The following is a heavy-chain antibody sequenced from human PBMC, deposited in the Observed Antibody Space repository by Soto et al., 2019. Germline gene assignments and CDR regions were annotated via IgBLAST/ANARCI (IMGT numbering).Heavy chain of an antibody. CDR3: ARDQTTGDWFDA. CDR2: INGDGSDT. J-gene: IGHJ5*02. CDR1: GFDFTNYW. Sequence: GGSLRLSCGASGFDFTNYWMHWIRQDPGKGLVWVSRINGDGSDTKYADSVKGRFTISRDNAKNTVYLQMNTLRAEVTAVYYCARDQTTGDWFDAWGQGTLVTVSS. V-gene: IGHV3-74*03. D-gene: IGHD4-17*01.